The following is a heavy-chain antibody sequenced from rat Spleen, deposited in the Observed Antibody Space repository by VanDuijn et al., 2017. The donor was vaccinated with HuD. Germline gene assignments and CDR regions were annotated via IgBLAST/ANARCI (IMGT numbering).Heavy chain of an antibody. V-gene: IGHV5S13*01. D-gene: IGHD1-12*02. CDR3: AKDLDGRTGGFDY. CDR2: ISTGGGNT. CDR1: GFTYSNYV. Sequence: EVQLVESGGGLVQPGRSLKLSCAASGFTYSNYVMAWVRQAPTKGLEWVASISTGGGNTYYRDSVKGRFTISRDNAKNTLYLQMDSLRSEDTATYYCAKDLDGRTGGFDYWGQGVMVTVSS. J-gene: IGHJ2*01.